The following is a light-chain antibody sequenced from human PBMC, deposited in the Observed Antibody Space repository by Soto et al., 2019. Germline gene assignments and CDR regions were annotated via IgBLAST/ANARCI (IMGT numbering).Light chain of an antibody. CDR2: DVS. CDR3: SSYTSSSPLV. Sequence: QSALTQPASVSGSPGQSIAISCTGTSSDVGGYNYVSWYQQHPGKAPKLIIYDVSSRPSGVSDRFSGSKSVHTASLTISGLQAEDEADYYCSSYTSSSPLVFGGGTKLTAL. V-gene: IGLV2-14*03. CDR1: SSDVGGYNY. J-gene: IGLJ2*01.